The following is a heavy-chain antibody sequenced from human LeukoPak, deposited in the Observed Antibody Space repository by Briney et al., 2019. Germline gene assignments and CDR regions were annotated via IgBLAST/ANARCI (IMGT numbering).Heavy chain of an antibody. CDR3: ARDPVAGTEDYYFDY. CDR2: IHTSGST. J-gene: IGHJ4*02. Sequence: SETLSLTCTVSGGSISSYYWSWIRQPAGKGLEWIGRIHTSGSTNYKSSLKSRVTMSVDTSKNQFSLKLSSVSAADTAVYYCARDPVAGTEDYYFDYWGQGTLVTVSS. D-gene: IGHD6-19*01. CDR1: GGSISSYY. V-gene: IGHV4-4*07.